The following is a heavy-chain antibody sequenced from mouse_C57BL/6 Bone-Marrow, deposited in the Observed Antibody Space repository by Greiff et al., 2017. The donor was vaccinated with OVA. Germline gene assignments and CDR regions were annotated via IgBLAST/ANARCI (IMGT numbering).Heavy chain of an antibody. V-gene: IGHV5-17*01. CDR2: ISSGSSTI. J-gene: IGHJ3*01. D-gene: IGHD3-2*02. Sequence: EVMLVESGGGLVKPGGSLKLSCAASGFTFSDYGMHWVRQAPEKGLEWVAYISSGSSTIYYADKVKGRFTISRDNAKNTLFLQMTSLRSEDTAMYYCAGRAQATSYWGQGTLVTVSA. CDR1: GFTFSDYG. CDR3: AGRAQATSY.